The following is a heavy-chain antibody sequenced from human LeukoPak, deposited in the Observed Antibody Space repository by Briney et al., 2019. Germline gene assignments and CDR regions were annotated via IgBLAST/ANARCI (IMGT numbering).Heavy chain of an antibody. CDR1: GGSISSYY. J-gene: IGHJ4*02. CDR3: ARDVGSGGGTFPTYHFDF. V-gene: IGHV4-4*07. CDR2: IYSSGDT. D-gene: IGHD3-10*01. Sequence: PSETPSLTCTVSGGSISSYYWDWIRQPAGKGLEWIGRIYSSGDTNYNPSLKSRVTMSVDTSKNQFSLRLSSLTAADTAVYYCARDVGSGGGTFPTYHFDFWGQGTLVTVSS.